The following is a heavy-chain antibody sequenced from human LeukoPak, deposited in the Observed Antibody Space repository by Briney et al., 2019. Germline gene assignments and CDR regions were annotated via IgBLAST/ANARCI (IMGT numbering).Heavy chain of an antibody. CDR2: IYYSGST. J-gene: IGHJ6*03. D-gene: IGHD1-20*01. V-gene: IGHV4-61*01. CDR1: GGSVSTGSDF. CDR3: ARGASYNWNLYYYYYYMDV. Sequence: PSETLSLTCTVSGGSVSTGSDFLSWIRQPPGKGLEWIGYIYYSGSTNYNPSLKSRVTISVDRSKNQFSLKLSSVTAADTAVYYCARGASYNWNLYYYYYYMDVWDKGTTVTVSS.